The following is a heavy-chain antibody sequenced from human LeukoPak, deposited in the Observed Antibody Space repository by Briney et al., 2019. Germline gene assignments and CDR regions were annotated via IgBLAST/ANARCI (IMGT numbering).Heavy chain of an antibody. J-gene: IGHJ5*02. CDR1: GGAIIPFY. CDR2: IYSSGST. D-gene: IGHD3-22*01. Sequence: SETLSLTCSVSGGAIIPFYWNWIRQPAGRGLEWIGRIYSSGSTKYNPSLKSRVTMSVDTSKNQFSLKLSAVTAADTAVYYCAKDYYDSSEGWFDLWGQGTLVTVSS. CDR3: AKDYYDSSEGWFDL. V-gene: IGHV4-4*07.